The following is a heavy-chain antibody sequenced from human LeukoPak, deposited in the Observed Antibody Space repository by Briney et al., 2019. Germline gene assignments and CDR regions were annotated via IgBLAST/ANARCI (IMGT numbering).Heavy chain of an antibody. CDR1: GFTLSNAW. Sequence: GGSLRLSCAASGFTLSNAWMSWVRQAPGKGLEWVGRIKSKTDGGTTDYAAPVKGRFTISRDDSKNTLYLQMNSLKTEDTAVYYCTTEPSRLYYYDSSGYRPFDYWGQGTLVTVSS. CDR2: IKSKTDGGTT. J-gene: IGHJ4*02. V-gene: IGHV3-15*01. D-gene: IGHD3-22*01. CDR3: TTEPSRLYYYDSSGYRPFDY.